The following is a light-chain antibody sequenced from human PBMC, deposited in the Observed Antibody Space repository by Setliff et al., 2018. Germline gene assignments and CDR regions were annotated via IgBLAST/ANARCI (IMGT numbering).Light chain of an antibody. Sequence: QSALTQPPSASGTPGQRVTISCSGSSSNIGSNTVNWYQQLPGTAPKLLIYRNNQRPSGVPDRFSGSKSGTSASLAINGLQSEDEADYYCAAWDDSLNGPVFGGGTQLTVL. CDR3: AAWDDSLNGPV. CDR2: RNN. V-gene: IGLV1-44*01. J-gene: IGLJ2*01. CDR1: SSNIGSNT.